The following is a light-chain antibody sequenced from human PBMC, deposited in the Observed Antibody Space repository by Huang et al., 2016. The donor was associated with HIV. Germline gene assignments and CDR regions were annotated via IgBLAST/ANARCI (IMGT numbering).Light chain of an antibody. Sequence: DIQITQSPSSLSASVGDRVNITCRASQNINRYLNWYQQRPGEAPKPLIHGASSLQSRVPSRFTGSGSGTDFTLTISSLQPEDSATYYCQQSARTPRTFGQGTKLEI. V-gene: IGKV1-39*01. CDR1: QNINRY. CDR3: QQSARTPRT. CDR2: GAS. J-gene: IGKJ2*01.